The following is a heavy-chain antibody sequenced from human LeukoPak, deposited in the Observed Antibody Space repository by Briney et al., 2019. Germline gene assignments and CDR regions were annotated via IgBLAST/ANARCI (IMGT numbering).Heavy chain of an antibody. CDR1: GGSISSGSYY. CDR2: IYTSGST. D-gene: IGHD2-2*03. CDR3: ARDHFGYCSSTSCPRGFDY. Sequence: SSETLSLTCTVSGGSISSGSYYWSWIRQPAGKGLEWIGRIYTSGSTNYNPSLKSRVTISVDTSKNQFSLKLSSVTAADTAVYYCARDHFGYCSSTSCPRGFDYWGQGTLVTVSS. J-gene: IGHJ4*02. V-gene: IGHV4-61*02.